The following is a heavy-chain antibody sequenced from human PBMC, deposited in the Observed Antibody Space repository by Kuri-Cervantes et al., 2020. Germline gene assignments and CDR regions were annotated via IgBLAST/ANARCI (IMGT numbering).Heavy chain of an antibody. D-gene: IGHD2-15*01. Sequence: GGSLRLSCAASGFIVSRTYMSWVRQTPGKGLEWVSIISRDDNTFYADSVKGRFTISRDNSKNTLYLQMNSLRAEDTAVYYCAKAVGCSGGSCYSFGFDYWGQGTLVTVSS. CDR3: AKAVGCSGGSCYSFGFDY. V-gene: IGHV3-53*01. J-gene: IGHJ4*02. CDR1: GFIVSRTY. CDR2: ISRDDNT.